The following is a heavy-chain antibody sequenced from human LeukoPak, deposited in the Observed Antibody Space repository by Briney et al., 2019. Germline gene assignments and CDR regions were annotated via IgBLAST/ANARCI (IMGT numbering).Heavy chain of an antibody. D-gene: IGHD2/OR15-2a*01. V-gene: IGHV4-59*01. Sequence: NPSETLSLTCTVSGGSISSYYWSWIRQPPGKGLEWIGYIYYSGSTNYNPSLKSRVTISVDTPKNQFSLKLSSVTAADTAVYYCAREGNTNYFDYWGQGTLVTVSS. J-gene: IGHJ4*02. CDR1: GGSISSYY. CDR3: AREGNTNYFDY. CDR2: IYYSGST.